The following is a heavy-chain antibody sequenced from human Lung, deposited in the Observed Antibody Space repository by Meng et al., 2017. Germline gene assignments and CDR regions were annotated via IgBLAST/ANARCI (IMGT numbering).Heavy chain of an antibody. Sequence: QLHPRQWGSGLLKPSETLSLTCVVSGGSFSDYYWSWIRQPPGKGLEWIGEINHSGSTNYNPSLESRATISVDTSQNNLSLKLSSVTAADSAVYYCARGPTTMAHDFDYWGQGTLVTVSS. V-gene: IGHV4-34*01. J-gene: IGHJ4*02. CDR1: GGSFSDYY. D-gene: IGHD4-11*01. CDR2: INHSGST. CDR3: ARGPTTMAHDFDY.